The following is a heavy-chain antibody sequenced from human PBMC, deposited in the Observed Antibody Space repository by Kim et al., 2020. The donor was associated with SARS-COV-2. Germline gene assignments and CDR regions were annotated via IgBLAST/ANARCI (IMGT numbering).Heavy chain of an antibody. V-gene: IGHV3-30-3*01. CDR2: ISYDGSNK. Sequence: GGSLRLSCAASGFTFSSCAIHWVRQAPGKGLEWVAVISYDGSNKNYADSVKGRFTISRDNSKNTLYLQMNSLSAEDTALYYCTRDPGSRLRGLTYSYYGMDVWGQGTTVTVSS. D-gene: IGHD3-10*01. J-gene: IGHJ6*02. CDR1: GFTFSSCA. CDR3: TRDPGSRLRGLTYSYYGMDV.